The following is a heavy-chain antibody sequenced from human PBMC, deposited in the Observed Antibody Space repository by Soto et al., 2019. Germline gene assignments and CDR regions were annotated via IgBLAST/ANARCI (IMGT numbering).Heavy chain of an antibody. V-gene: IGHV1-8*01. CDR2: MNPNSGNT. D-gene: IGHD3-22*01. Sequence: QVQLVQSGAEVKKPGASVKVSCKTSGYSFTSHDINWVRQATGQGLEWMGWMNPNSGNTGYAQKFQGRVSMTRNTSISTAYMELSSLRSDDTAVYYCARGLRDSSGKEYFQHWGQGTLVTVSS. CDR3: ARGLRDSSGKEYFQH. CDR1: GYSFTSHD. J-gene: IGHJ1*01.